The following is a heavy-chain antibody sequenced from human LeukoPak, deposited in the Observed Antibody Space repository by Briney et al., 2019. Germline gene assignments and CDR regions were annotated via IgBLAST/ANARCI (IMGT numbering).Heavy chain of an antibody. V-gene: IGHV4-34*01. Sequence: SETLSLTCAVYGGSFSGYYWSWIRQPPGKGLEWIGEINHSGSTNYNPSLKSRVTISADTSKNQFSLKLSSVTAADTAVYYCARESAAGTWFYYYYMDVWGKGTTVTVSS. J-gene: IGHJ6*03. D-gene: IGHD6-13*01. CDR1: GGSFSGYY. CDR2: INHSGST. CDR3: ARESAAGTWFYYYYMDV.